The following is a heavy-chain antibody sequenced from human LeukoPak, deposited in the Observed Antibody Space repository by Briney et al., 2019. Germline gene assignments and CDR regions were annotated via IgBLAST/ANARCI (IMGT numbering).Heavy chain of an antibody. J-gene: IGHJ4*02. CDR2: IIPIFGTA. D-gene: IGHD3-22*01. Sequence: ASVKVSCKASGGTFSSYAISWVRQAPGQGLEWMGGIIPIFGTANYAQKFQGRVTITADKSTSTAYMELSSLRSEDTAVYYCARQRSSGHFDYWGQGTLVTVSS. CDR1: GGTFSSYA. V-gene: IGHV1-69*06. CDR3: ARQRSSGHFDY.